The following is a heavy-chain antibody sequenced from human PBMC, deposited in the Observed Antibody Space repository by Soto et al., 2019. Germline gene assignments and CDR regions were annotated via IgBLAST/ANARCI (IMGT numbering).Heavy chain of an antibody. J-gene: IGHJ4*02. Sequence: GESLKISCKGSGYSFTSYWIGWVRQMPGKGLEWMGIIYPGDSDTRYSPSFQGQVTISADKSISTAYLQWSSLKASDTAMYYCARGDTGYCSSIACPFDYWGQGTLVTVS. CDR2: IYPGDSDT. D-gene: IGHD2-2*01. CDR3: ARGDTGYCSSIACPFDY. V-gene: IGHV5-51*01. CDR1: GYSFTSYW.